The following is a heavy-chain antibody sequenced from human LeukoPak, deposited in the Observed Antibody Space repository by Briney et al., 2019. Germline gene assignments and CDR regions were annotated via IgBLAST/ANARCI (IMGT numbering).Heavy chain of an antibody. CDR2: VTPRSGYT. V-gene: IGHV1-8*03. CDR3: ARGYINNWRGFDP. Sequence: ASVKVSCKASGYTFTSYDINWVRQATGQWLEWMGWVTPRSGYTGYAQKFQGRVTITTDSSISTACMELSSLRSDDTAVYYCARGYINNWRGFDPWGQGTLVTVSS. CDR1: GYTFTSYD. J-gene: IGHJ5*02. D-gene: IGHD1-1*01.